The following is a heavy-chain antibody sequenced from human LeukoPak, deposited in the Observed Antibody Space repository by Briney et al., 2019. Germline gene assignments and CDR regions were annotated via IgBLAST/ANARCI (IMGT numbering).Heavy chain of an antibody. CDR3: ARATNFYYYYGMDV. J-gene: IGHJ6*02. V-gene: IGHV1-46*01. Sequence: ASAKVSCKTSGYTSTSYYMHWVRQAPGQGLEWMGIINPSGDSTTYPQKFQGRVTMTRDTSTSTVYMELSSQRSEDTAVYYCARATNFYYYYGMDVWGQGATGTVSS. CDR1: GYTSTSYY. D-gene: IGHD1-26*01. CDR2: INPSGDST.